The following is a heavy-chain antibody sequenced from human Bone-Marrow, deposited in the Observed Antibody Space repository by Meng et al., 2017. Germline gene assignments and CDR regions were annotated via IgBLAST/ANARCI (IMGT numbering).Heavy chain of an antibody. Sequence: KVSCKGSGYSFSTYWLAWVRQMPGKGLEWMGIIYPGDSETRYSPSFQGQVTISADKSTSTAYLQWSSLKASDTAMYYCARPGSSGSYDSLDFWGQGTLVTVSS. CDR1: GYSFSTYW. V-gene: IGHV5-51*01. CDR3: ARPGSSGSYDSLDF. J-gene: IGHJ4*02. D-gene: IGHD1-26*01. CDR2: IYPGDSET.